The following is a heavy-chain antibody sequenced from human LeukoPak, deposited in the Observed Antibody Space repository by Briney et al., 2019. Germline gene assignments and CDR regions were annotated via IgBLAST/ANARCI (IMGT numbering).Heavy chain of an antibody. CDR2: IYPGDSDT. D-gene: IGHD2-8*01. Sequence: GESLKISCNGSRYSFTSNWIGWVRLMPGKGLECMGIIYPGDSDTKYSPSFQGQVTISADKSISTAYLQWSSLKASDTAMYYCARQVNGGIFVYWGQGTLVTVSS. V-gene: IGHV5-51*01. J-gene: IGHJ4*02. CDR3: ARQVNGGIFVY. CDR1: RYSFTSNW.